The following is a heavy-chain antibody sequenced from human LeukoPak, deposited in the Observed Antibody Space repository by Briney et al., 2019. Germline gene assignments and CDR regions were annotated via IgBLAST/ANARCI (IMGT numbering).Heavy chain of an antibody. Sequence: RSSETLSLTCTVSGVSISGYYWSWIRQPPGKGLEWIGYIYYSGSTYYNPSLKSRVTISVDTSKNQFSLKLSSVTAADTAVYYCARYNSGGFDPWGQGTLVTVSS. CDR3: ARYNSGGFDP. J-gene: IGHJ5*02. D-gene: IGHD1-20*01. CDR1: GVSISGYY. CDR2: IYYSGST. V-gene: IGHV4-59*06.